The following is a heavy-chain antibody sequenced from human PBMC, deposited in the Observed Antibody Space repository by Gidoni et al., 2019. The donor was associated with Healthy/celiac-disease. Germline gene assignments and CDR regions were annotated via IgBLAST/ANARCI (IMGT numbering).Heavy chain of an antibody. J-gene: IGHJ5*02. Sequence: QVQLQESGPGLVKPSETLSLTCTVSGGSISSYYWSWIRQPPGKGLEWIGYIYYSGSTNYNPSLKSRVTISVDTSKNQFSLKLSSVTAADTAVYYCARDQGYSYMFDPWGQGTLVTVSS. V-gene: IGHV4-59*01. CDR3: ARDQGYSYMFDP. CDR2: IYYSGST. CDR1: GGSISSYY. D-gene: IGHD5-18*01.